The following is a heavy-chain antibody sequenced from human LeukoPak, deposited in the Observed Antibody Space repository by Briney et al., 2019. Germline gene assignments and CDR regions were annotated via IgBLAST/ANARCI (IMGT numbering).Heavy chain of an antibody. J-gene: IGHJ4*02. CDR2: IRHDSSDI. D-gene: IGHD3-10*01. CDR1: GCTFSTYS. V-gene: IGHV3-48*01. CDR3: ARDWFGELI. Sequence: GGSLRLSCAVSGCTFSTYSMNWVRQAPGKGLEWISFIRHDSSDIYYADSVKGRFTISRDNARDSLYLQMNSLRAEDTAVYYCARDWFGELIWGQGTLATVSS.